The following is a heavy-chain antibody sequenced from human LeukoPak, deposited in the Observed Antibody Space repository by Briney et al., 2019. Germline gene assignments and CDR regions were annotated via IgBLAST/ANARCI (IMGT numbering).Heavy chain of an antibody. J-gene: IGHJ4*02. CDR3: ARHPFATPFDH. CDR2: INHSGST. Sequence: SETLSLTCAVYGGSFSGYYWSWIRQPPGKGLEWIGEINHSGSTNYNPSLKSRVTISVDTSKNQFSLRLTSVTAADTAVYYCARHPFATPFDHWGRGTLVTVSS. CDR1: GGSFSGYY. V-gene: IGHV4-34*01. D-gene: IGHD2-15*01.